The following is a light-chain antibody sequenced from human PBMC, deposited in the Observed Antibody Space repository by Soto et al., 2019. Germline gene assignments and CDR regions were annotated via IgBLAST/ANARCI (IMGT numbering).Light chain of an antibody. J-gene: IGKJ1*01. CDR3: QQYSDWPRT. V-gene: IGKV3D-15*01. CDR1: QSVSNN. Sequence: IVMTQSPATLSVSPGERATLSCRASQSVSNNLAWYQQKAGQAPRLLIYGASTRATGIPARFSGSGSGTDFTLTISSLQSEDFAVYYCQQYSDWPRTFGQGTKVDIK. CDR2: GAS.